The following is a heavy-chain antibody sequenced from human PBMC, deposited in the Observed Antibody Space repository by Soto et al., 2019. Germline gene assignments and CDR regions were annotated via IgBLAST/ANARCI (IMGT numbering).Heavy chain of an antibody. J-gene: IGHJ6*02. Sequence: QVQLVESGGGVVQPGRSLRLPCAASGFTFSVHGMHWVRQAPGKGLGWVALISYDGTNKYYADSVKGRFTISRDNSKNTLYLEINSLRAEDTAVYYCAISPEDYNDDVMDVWGQGTTVTVSS. V-gene: IGHV3-30*03. CDR1: GFTFSVHG. CDR3: AISPEDYNDDVMDV. CDR2: ISYDGTNK.